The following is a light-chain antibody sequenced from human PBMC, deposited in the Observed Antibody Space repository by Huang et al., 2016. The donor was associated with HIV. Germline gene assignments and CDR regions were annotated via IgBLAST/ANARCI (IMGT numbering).Light chain of an antibody. CDR1: QSVSSN. J-gene: IGKJ2*01. Sequence: EIVMTQFRATLSVSPGERATLSCRASQSVSSNLSWYQQKPGQAPRLRIYGASTRATGIPARFSGSGSGTEFTLTISSLQSEDFAVYYCQQYNNWPPYTFGQGTKLEIK. V-gene: IGKV3-15*01. CDR2: GAS. CDR3: QQYNNWPPYT.